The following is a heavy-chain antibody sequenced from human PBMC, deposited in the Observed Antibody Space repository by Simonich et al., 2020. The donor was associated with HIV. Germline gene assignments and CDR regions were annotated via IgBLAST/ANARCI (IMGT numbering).Heavy chain of an antibody. CDR3: ARGSASLRY. CDR1: GFTFGSYL. J-gene: IGHJ4*02. CDR2: INKDGSEK. Sequence: EVQLVESGGALVQPGGSLRLSCEASGFTFGSYLMTWVRQAPGKGLEWEAIINKDGSEKYYVDSVKGRFIISRDNAENSLYLQMNSLRAEDTAVYYCARGSASLRYWGQGTLVTVSS. V-gene: IGHV3-7*04. D-gene: IGHD3-3*01.